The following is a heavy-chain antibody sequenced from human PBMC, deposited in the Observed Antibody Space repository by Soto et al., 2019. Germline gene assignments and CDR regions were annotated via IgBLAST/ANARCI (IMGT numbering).Heavy chain of an antibody. V-gene: IGHV4-34*01. CDR1: NGSFSADY. CDR2: INHSGGA. J-gene: IGHJ4*02. D-gene: IGHD3-3*01. Sequence: SSETLSLTCAIYNGSFSADYWSWIRLTPGKGLEWIGEINHSGGANYNPSLKSRVSMSVDTSKNQFSLRLSSVTAADTAVYYCASSYYDFWSGYYPNYFDYWGQGTLVTVSS. CDR3: ASSYYDFWSGYYPNYFDY.